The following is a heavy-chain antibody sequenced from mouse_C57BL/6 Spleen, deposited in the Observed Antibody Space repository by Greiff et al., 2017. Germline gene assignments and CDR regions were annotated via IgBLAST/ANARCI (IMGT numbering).Heavy chain of an antibody. V-gene: IGHV1-52*01. CDR2: IDPSDSET. D-gene: IGHD1-1*01. Sequence: QVQLQQPGAELVRPGSSVKLSCKASGYTFTSYWMHWVKQRPIQGLEWIGNIDPSDSETHYNQKFKDKATLTVDKSSSTAYMTLSSLTSEGSAVYYCAREDYYGSSFAYWGQGTLVTVSA. CDR3: AREDYYGSSFAY. CDR1: GYTFTSYW. J-gene: IGHJ3*01.